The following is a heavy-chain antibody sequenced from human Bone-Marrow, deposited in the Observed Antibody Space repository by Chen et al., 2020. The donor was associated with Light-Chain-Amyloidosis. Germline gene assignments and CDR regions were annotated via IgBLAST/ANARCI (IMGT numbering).Heavy chain of an antibody. CDR2: INPSGGGT. CDR1: GYTFTYYP. D-gene: IGHD2-2*01. V-gene: IGHV1-46*01. CDR3: AREGEDANLDWFDP. J-gene: IGHJ5*02. Sequence: QVQLVQSGAEVKEPGASVKVSCQASGYTFTYYPMNWVRQAPGQGLEWMGRINPSGGGTFYAQKFQGRVTMTRDTSTSTVYMELTSLRSDDTAVYYCAREGEDANLDWFDPWGQGTLVTVSS.